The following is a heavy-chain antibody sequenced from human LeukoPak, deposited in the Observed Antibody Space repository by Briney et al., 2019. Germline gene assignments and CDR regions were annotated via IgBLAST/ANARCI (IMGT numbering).Heavy chain of an antibody. CDR3: AKTRFLLTDHAFDI. CDR2: ISGSGGST. V-gene: IGHV3-23*01. J-gene: IGHJ3*02. CDR1: GVTFSSYA. D-gene: IGHD1-14*01. Sequence: GGSLGLSCTASGVTFSSYAMSWVRQAPGKGLEWVSAISGSGGSTYYADSVKGRFTISRDNSKHTLYLQMNSLRAEDTAVSYCAKTRFLLTDHAFDIWGQGTMVTASS.